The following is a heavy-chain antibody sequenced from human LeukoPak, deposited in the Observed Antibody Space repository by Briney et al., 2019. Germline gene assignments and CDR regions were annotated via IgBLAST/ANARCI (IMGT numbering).Heavy chain of an antibody. Sequence: VASVKVSCKASGYTFTGYYMHWVRQAPGQGLEWIGWINPNSGGTNYAQKFQGRVTMTRDTSISTAYMELSRLRSDDTAVYYCARENPYSSGWYSLDYWGQGTLVTVSS. V-gene: IGHV1-2*02. CDR1: GYTFTGYY. CDR3: ARENPYSSGWYSLDY. J-gene: IGHJ4*02. CDR2: INPNSGGT. D-gene: IGHD6-19*01.